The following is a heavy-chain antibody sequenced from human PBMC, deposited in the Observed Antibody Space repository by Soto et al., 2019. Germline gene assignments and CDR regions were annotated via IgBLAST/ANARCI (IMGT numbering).Heavy chain of an antibody. V-gene: IGHV6-1*01. J-gene: IGHJ6*02. CDR1: GDSVSSNSAA. D-gene: IGHD3-3*02. CDR3: ASSWGQHFWSGYPNLDV. CDR2: TYYRSKWYN. Sequence: AISGDSVSSNSAAWNWIRQSPSRGLEWLGRTYYRSKWYNDYAVSVKSRITINPDTSKNQFSLQLNSVTPEDTAVDYCASSWGQHFWSGYPNLDVWGQGTTVTVSS.